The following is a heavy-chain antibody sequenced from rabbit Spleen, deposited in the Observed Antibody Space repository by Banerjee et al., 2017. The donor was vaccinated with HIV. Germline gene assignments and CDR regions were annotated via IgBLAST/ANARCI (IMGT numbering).Heavy chain of an antibody. CDR2: FDVSRSGKT. J-gene: IGHJ4*01. D-gene: IGHD2-1*01. Sequence: QEQLVESGGGLVQPEGSLTLTCKASGFSFNSGYDMCWVRQAPGKGLEWIACFDVSRSGKTYYANWAKGRFTVSKTSSTTVTLQMTTLTAADTATYFCARGSATMTMVIIGFYLSLWGQGTLVTVS. CDR3: ARGSATMTMVIIGFYLSL. V-gene: IGHV1S45*01. CDR1: GFSFNSGYD.